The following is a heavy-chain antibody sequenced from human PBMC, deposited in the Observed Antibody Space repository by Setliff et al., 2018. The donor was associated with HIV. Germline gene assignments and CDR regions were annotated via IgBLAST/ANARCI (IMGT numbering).Heavy chain of an antibody. D-gene: IGHD3-10*01. CDR1: GYTFTTYG. Sequence: SVKVSCKASGYTFTTYGVNWVRQAPGQGLEWMGWINSYNGNTKFAQKFQGRVTMTTDTSTTTAFMELRSLKADDTGIYYCSRSGVPPYYYYGMDVWGQGTTVT. V-gene: IGHV1-18*04. CDR2: INSYNGNT. CDR3: SRSGVPPYYYYGMDV. J-gene: IGHJ6*02.